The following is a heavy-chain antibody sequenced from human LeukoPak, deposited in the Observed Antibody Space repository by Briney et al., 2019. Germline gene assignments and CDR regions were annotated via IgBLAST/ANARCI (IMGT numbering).Heavy chain of an antibody. Sequence: SETLSLTCTVSGWSISSYYWSWIGQPPGKGLEWIGYIYYSGSTNYNPSLRSRVTISVDTSKNQFSLKLSSVTAADTAVYYCARGGNYGDYDGYFDYWGQGTLVTVSS. D-gene: IGHD4-17*01. CDR2: IYYSGST. CDR3: ARGGNYGDYDGYFDY. CDR1: GWSISSYY. V-gene: IGHV4-59*08. J-gene: IGHJ4*02.